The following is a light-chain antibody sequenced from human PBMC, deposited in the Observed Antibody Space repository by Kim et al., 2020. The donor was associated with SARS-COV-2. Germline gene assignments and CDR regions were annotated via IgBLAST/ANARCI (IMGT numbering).Light chain of an antibody. J-gene: IGKJ1*01. Sequence: VAPGESVTPSCRTSHTVSSSCVGYLQQPGEDPTLLINGASARATGTPARISGSAAGTEFTLTISSMQYDDYAVYYCRQYYNWPRTFGQGTKVDIK. CDR1: HTVSSS. V-gene: IGKV3-15*01. CDR3: RQYYNWPRT. CDR2: GAS.